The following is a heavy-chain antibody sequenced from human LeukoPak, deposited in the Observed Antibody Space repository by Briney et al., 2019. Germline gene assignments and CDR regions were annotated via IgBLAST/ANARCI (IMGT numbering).Heavy chain of an antibody. CDR1: GYTFTDYY. Sequence: ASVKVSFKASGYTFTDYYIYWVRQAPGQGLEWMGWINPNSGGANYAQKFQVRVTMTRDRSSSTAYMELSRLRSDDTAVYYCARGRDELDYWGQGTLVTVSS. CDR2: INPNSGGA. V-gene: IGHV1-2*02. J-gene: IGHJ4*02. CDR3: ARGRDELDY. D-gene: IGHD1-1*01.